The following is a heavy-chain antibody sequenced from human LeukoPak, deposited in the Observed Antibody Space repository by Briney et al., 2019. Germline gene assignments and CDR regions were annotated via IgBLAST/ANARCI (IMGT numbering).Heavy chain of an antibody. CDR1: EGTFSSYA. CDR3: ARYTTDYGDYHFDC. CDR2: IIPILGIA. J-gene: IGHJ4*02. Sequence: VASVKVSCKASEGTFSSYAISWVRQAPGQGLEWMGRIIPILGIANYAQKFQGRVTITADKSTSTAYMELSSLRAEDTAVYYCARYTTDYGDYHFDCWGQGTLVTVSS. D-gene: IGHD4-17*01. V-gene: IGHV1-69*04.